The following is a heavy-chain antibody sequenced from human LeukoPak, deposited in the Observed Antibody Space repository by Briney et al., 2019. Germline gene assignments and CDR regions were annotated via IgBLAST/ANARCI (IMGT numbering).Heavy chain of an antibody. CDR1: GFTFVNYR. Sequence: GESLRLSCAASGFTFVNYRMNWVRQAPGKGLEWVSSISPNSDYIYYASSVNGRFTTSRDNAKSLLYLHTDSLSPEETAVYFCGRDGTTSAWTDWSHHWSEGPLATVPS. CDR2: ISPNSDYI. D-gene: IGHD1/OR15-1a*01. V-gene: IGHV3-21*01. J-gene: IGHJ5*02. CDR3: GRDGTTSAWTDWSHH.